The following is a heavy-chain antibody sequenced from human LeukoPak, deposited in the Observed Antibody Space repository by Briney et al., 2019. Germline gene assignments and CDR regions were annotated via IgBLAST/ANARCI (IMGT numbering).Heavy chain of an antibody. CDR3: ANAKAAAVSGEFDY. D-gene: IGHD6-13*01. CDR1: GYTLTELS. CDR2: FDPEDGET. J-gene: IGHJ4*02. V-gene: IGHV1-24*01. Sequence: ASVKVSCKVSGYTLTELSMHWVRQAPGKGLEWMGGFDPEDGETIYAQKFQGRVTMTEDTSTDTAYMELGSLRSEDTAVYYCANAKAAAVSGEFDYWGQGTLVTVSS.